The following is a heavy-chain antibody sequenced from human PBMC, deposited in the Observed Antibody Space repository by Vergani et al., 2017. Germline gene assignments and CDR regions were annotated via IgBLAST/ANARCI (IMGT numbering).Heavy chain of an antibody. Sequence: QVQLQQWGAGLLKPSETLSLTCAVYGGSFSGYYWSWIRQPPGKGLEWIGEINHSGSTNYNPSLKSRVTISVDTSKNQFSLQLSSVTAADTAVYYCGRVLRRYYYYMDVWGKGTTVTVSS. CDR2: INHSGST. CDR3: GRVLRRYYYYMDV. J-gene: IGHJ6*03. D-gene: IGHD3-3*01. CDR1: GGSFSGYY. V-gene: IGHV4-34*01.